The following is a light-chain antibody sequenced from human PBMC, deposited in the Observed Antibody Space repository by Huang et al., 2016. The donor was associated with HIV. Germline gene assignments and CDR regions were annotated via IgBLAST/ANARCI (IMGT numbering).Light chain of an antibody. V-gene: IGKV3-11*01. CDR3: QQRADRPT. J-gene: IGKJ2*01. CDR2: DTS. Sequence: IVLTQSPATLSLSPGARANLSCRASQSVASYLAWYKQKPGQAPRLLIYDTSTRAPGIPARFSGSGSWTDFTLTISGLEPEDFAVYYCQQRADRPTFGQGTRLEI. CDR1: QSVASY.